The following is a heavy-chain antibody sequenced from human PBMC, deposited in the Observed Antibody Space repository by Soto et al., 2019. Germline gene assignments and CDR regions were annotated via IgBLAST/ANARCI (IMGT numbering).Heavy chain of an antibody. D-gene: IGHD4-17*01. CDR3: ARESPRTWDDYGLHWFDP. V-gene: IGHV4-30-4*01. Sequence: SETLSLTCSVSGGSISSGDYYWSWIRQPPGKGLEWIGYIYYSGSTYYNPSLKSRVTISVDTSKNQFSLKLSSVTAADTAVYYCARESPRTWDDYGLHWFDPWGQGTLVTVSS. CDR2: IYYSGST. CDR1: GGSISSGDYY. J-gene: IGHJ5*02.